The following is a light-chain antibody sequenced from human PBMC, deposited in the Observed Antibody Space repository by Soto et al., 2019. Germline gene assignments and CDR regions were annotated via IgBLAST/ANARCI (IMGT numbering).Light chain of an antibody. V-gene: IGKV3-20*01. Sequence: DIVLTQSPGALSLSPGERATLSCRASQSIGSNFLAWYQQKPGQAPRLLVYGTSSRAAGIPDRFSGSGSGSDFTLTISRLEPDDFAVYFCHQFAASPATFGQGTKVEI. J-gene: IGKJ1*01. CDR2: GTS. CDR1: QSIGSNF. CDR3: HQFAASPAT.